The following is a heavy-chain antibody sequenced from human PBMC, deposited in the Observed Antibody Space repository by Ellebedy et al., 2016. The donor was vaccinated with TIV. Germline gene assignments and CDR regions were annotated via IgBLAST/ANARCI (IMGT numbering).Heavy chain of an antibody. V-gene: IGHV3-74*03. D-gene: IGHD3-22*01. CDR1: GFSFGSYW. J-gene: IGHJ4*02. CDR2: IKADGSGI. Sequence: PGGSLRLSCAASGFSFGSYWMLWVRQPPGKGLEWVSRIKADGSGITYADSAEGRFIISRDNSKKTLYLQMNSLRAEDTAVYYCAKGRGGGSDTSAPRYYFDYWGLGTLVTVSS. CDR3: AKGRGGGSDTSAPRYYFDY.